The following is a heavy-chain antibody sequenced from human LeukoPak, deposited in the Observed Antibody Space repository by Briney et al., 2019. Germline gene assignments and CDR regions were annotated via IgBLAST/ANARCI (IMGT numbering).Heavy chain of an antibody. CDR1: GFTFSSYG. Sequence: GRSLRLSCAASGFTFSSYGMHWVRQAPGKGLEWVAVISYDGSNKYYADSVKGRFTISRGNSKNTLYLQMNSLRAEDTAVYYCAKDMRIAAAGFDYWGQGTLVTVSS. CDR2: ISYDGSNK. CDR3: AKDMRIAAAGFDY. J-gene: IGHJ4*02. V-gene: IGHV3-30*18. D-gene: IGHD6-13*01.